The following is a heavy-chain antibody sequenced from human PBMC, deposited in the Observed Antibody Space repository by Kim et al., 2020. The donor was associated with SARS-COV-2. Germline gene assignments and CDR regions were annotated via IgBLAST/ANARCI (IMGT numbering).Heavy chain of an antibody. D-gene: IGHD3-16*01. J-gene: IGHJ3*02. CDR2: IFPIFGTT. CDR1: GGTFSHNA. V-gene: IGHV1-69*06. Sequence: SVKVSCKASGGTFSHNAISWVRQAPGQGLEWMGGIFPIFGTTNYAQKFQGRVTISADKSTSTAYMELSSLRSDDTAGYYCARGGRWLQGIDAFDIWGQG. CDR3: ARGGRWLQGIDAFDI.